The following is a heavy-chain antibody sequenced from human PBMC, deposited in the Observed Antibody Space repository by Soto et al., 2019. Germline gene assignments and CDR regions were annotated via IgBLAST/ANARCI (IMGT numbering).Heavy chain of an antibody. CDR1: GFTFSSYE. CDR3: ARTYSSSWYFDY. Sequence: GGSLRLSCAASGFTFSSYEMNWVRQAPGKGLAWVSYISSSGSTIYYADSVKGRFTISRDNAKNSLYLQMSSLRAEDTAVYYCARTYSSSWYFDYWDQGTLVTVSS. V-gene: IGHV3-48*03. J-gene: IGHJ4*02. D-gene: IGHD6-6*01. CDR2: ISSSGSTI.